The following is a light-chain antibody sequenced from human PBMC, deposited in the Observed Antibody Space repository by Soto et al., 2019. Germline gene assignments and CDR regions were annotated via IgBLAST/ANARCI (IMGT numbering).Light chain of an antibody. V-gene: IGKV3-11*01. CDR3: QQYIDYFT. CDR1: QSVSSH. CDR2: DAS. J-gene: IGKJ4*01. Sequence: EIVLTQSPATLSLSPGEGATVSCRASQSVSSHLAWYQQKRGQAPRLLIYDASSRASGIPARFSGRGSGTEFTLTISSLQPDDYATYYCQQYIDYFTFGGGTKVDIK.